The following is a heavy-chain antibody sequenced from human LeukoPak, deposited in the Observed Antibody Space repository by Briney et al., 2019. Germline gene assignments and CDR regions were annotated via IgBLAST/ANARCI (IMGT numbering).Heavy chain of an antibody. Sequence: SETLSLTCTVSGASISSYYWSWTRQPPGKGLEWIGYIYYSGSTNYNPSLKSRVTISVDTSKNQFSLKLSSVTAADTAVYYCARAVKDYYYMDVWGKGTTVTVSS. CDR1: GASISSYY. V-gene: IGHV4-59*01. CDR3: ARAVKDYYYMDV. J-gene: IGHJ6*03. CDR2: IYYSGST.